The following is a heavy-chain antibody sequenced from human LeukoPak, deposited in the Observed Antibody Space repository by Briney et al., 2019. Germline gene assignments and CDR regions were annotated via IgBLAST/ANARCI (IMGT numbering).Heavy chain of an antibody. Sequence: PSETLSLTCTVSGDSISSSSSYWGWIRQPPGEGLEWIGSIYYSGSTYYNPSLKSRVTISVDTSKNQFSLKLSSVTAADTAVYYCARQYFLILSLYYFDYWGQGTLVTVSS. V-gene: IGHV4-39*01. D-gene: IGHD3-10*02. CDR1: GDSISSSSSY. CDR2: IYYSGST. J-gene: IGHJ4*02. CDR3: ARQYFLILSLYYFDY.